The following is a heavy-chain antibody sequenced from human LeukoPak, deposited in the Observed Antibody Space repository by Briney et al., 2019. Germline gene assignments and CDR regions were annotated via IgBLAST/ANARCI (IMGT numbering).Heavy chain of an antibody. V-gene: IGHV3-23*01. J-gene: IGHJ4*02. CDR2: INGGGDIT. CDR1: RYSFDSYA. Sequence: GKSLKLSCEGSRYSFDSYAMTWVRQAPGKGLEWVSSINGGGDITYYAESVKGRFTVSRDNSKNTLFLQMNSLRAEDTAVFYCAKRYGDSTGWFFDFWGQGSLVTVSS. D-gene: IGHD6-13*01. CDR3: AKRYGDSTGWFFDF.